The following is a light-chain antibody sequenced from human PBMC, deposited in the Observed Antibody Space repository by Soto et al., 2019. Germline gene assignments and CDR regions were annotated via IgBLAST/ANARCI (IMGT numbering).Light chain of an antibody. Sequence: TQPPATLSVYPGDRTTLSCRASQSVSSNLAWYQQKPGQAPRLLIYGASTRATGIPARFSGSGSGTEFTLTISSLQSEDFAVYYCQQYNNGPPWTFGQGTKVDI. CDR2: GAS. CDR1: QSVSSN. J-gene: IGKJ1*01. CDR3: QQYNNGPPWT. V-gene: IGKV3-15*01.